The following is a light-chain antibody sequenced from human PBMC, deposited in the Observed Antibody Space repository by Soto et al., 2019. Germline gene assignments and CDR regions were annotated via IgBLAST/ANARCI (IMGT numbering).Light chain of an antibody. CDR1: QSVSSSY. CDR2: GAS. Sequence: EIVLTQSPGTLSLSPGERATLSCRASQSVSSSYLAWYQQKPGQAPRLLIYGASSRATGIPDRFSGSGSGTDFTLSISRLEPKDFAVYYCQQYGSSPEWTFGQGTKVEIK. CDR3: QQYGSSPEWT. J-gene: IGKJ1*01. V-gene: IGKV3-20*01.